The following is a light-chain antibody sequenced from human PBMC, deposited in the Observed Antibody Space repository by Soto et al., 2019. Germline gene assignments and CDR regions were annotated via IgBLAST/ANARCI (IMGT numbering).Light chain of an antibody. V-gene: IGKV3-20*01. CDR1: QSVSSY. CDR2: GAS. Sequence: ENVFAASPSPLSLSPRERAPPSFRASQSVSSYLAWYQQKPGQAPRLLIYGASSRATGIPDRFSGSGSGTDFTLTISRLEPEDFAVYYCQQYGSSPITFGQGTRLEIK. CDR3: QQYGSSPIT. J-gene: IGKJ5*01.